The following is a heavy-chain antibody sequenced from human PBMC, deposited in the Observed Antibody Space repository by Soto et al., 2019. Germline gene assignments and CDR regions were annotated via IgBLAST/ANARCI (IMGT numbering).Heavy chain of an antibody. J-gene: IGHJ4*02. CDR1: GFSLSTSGVG. CDR3: AHGYSYGYPLYYFDY. V-gene: IGHV2-5*01. D-gene: IGHD5-18*01. CDR2: IYWNDDK. Sequence: QITLKESGPTLVKPTQTLTLTCTFSGFSLSTSGVGVGWIRQPPGKALEWLALIYWNDDKRYSPSLKSWLTITKDTSKNQVVLTMTNMDPVDTATYYCAHGYSYGYPLYYFDYWGQGTLVTVSS.